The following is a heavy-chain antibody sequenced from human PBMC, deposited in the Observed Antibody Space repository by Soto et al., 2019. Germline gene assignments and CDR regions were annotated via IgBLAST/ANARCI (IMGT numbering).Heavy chain of an antibody. CDR2: ISAYNGNT. D-gene: IGHD1-1*01. V-gene: IGHV1-18*01. Sequence: QVQLVQSGAEVKKPGASVKVSCKASGYTFTSYGISWVRQAPGQGLEWMGWISAYNGNTNYAQKFQGRVTITTDTTTSTACMELRSLRSDDTAVYYCARVQHTAYYYYYMDVWGRGTTVTVSS. J-gene: IGHJ6*03. CDR1: GYTFTSYG. CDR3: ARVQHTAYYYYYMDV.